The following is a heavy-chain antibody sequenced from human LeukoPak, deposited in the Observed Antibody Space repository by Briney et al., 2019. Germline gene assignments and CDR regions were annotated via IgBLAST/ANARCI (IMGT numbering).Heavy chain of an antibody. CDR2: ISGSGGST. J-gene: IGHJ4*02. V-gene: IGHV3-23*01. CDR1: GFTFSSYD. D-gene: IGHD3-9*01. CDR3: AKPPTLFDRQDY. Sequence: PGGSLRLSHAASGFTFSSYDMRSVRQAPGKGREWVSAISGSGGSTYYADSVKGRFPISRDNSKNTLYLQMNSLRAEDTAVYYCAKPPTLFDRQDYWGQGTVVTVSS.